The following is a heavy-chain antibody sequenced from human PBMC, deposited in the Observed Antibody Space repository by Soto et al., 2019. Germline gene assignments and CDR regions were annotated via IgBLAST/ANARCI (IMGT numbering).Heavy chain of an antibody. CDR3: ARDPGNGNSHVSYCDI. CDR1: GFTFSNFA. D-gene: IGHD5-12*01. Sequence: EVQLVASGGGLVQPGGSLRLSCAASGFTFSNFAMNWVRRAPGKGPEWVSYLSGSSRAINYADSVKGRFIVSRDNAKNALFLQMNSLRDEDTGVYYCARDPGNGNSHVSYCDIWGQGTLVTVSS. J-gene: IGHJ4*02. CDR2: LSGSSRAI. V-gene: IGHV3-48*02.